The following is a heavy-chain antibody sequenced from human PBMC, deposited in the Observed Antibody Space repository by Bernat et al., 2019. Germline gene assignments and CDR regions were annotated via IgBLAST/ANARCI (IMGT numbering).Heavy chain of an antibody. CDR2: ISAYNGNT. CDR3: ARAIIYYDILTVILGFDY. CDR1: GGTFSSYA. J-gene: IGHJ4*02. V-gene: IGHV1-18*01. D-gene: IGHD3-9*01. Sequence: QVQLVQSGAEVKKPGSSVKVSCKASGGTFSSYAISWVRQAPGQGLEWMGWISAYNGNTNYAQKLQGRVTMTTDTSTSTAYMELRSLRSDDTAVYYCARAIIYYDILTVILGFDYWGQGTLVTVSS.